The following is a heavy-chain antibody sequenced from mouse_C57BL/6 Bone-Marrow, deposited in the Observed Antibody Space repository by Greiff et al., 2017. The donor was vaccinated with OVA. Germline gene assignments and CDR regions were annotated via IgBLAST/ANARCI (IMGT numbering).Heavy chain of an antibody. CDR2: IYPRSGNT. Sequence: QVQLQQSGAELARPGASVKLSCKASGYTFTSYGMRWVKQRPGQGLEWIGEIYPRSGNTYYNEKFKGKATLTADKSSSTAYMELRSLTSEDSAVYFCARGGAQAFAYWGQGTLVTVSA. D-gene: IGHD3-2*02. J-gene: IGHJ3*01. V-gene: IGHV1-81*01. CDR3: ARGGAQAFAY. CDR1: GYTFTSYG.